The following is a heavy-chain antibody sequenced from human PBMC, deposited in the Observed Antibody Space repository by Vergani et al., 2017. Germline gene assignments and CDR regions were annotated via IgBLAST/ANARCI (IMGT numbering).Heavy chain of an antibody. V-gene: IGHV3-66*02. CDR3: ARGVTTETTDLDGFDI. CDR1: SFSVSSHY. D-gene: IGHD4-17*01. J-gene: IGHJ3*02. CDR2: INIGGRT. Sequence: EVQLVESGGGLVQPGGSLRLSCAASSFSVSSHYMTWVRQAPGKGLEWVSTINIGGRTSYADSVKGRLTLTRDDSKNTLHLQMNSLRPEDTAVYYCARGVTTETTDLDGFDIWGQGTMVSVSS.